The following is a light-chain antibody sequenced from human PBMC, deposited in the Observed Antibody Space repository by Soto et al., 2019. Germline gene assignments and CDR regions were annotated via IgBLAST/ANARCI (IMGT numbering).Light chain of an antibody. CDR2: DAS. Sequence: DIPLTHSPSTLSASLLDRGPIXSRASQSVRSWLAWYQQKPGRAPKFLIYDASSLESGVPSRFSGSGSGTEFTLTISNLQPDDFATYYCQQYDNYPLTFGGGTKV. CDR1: QSVRSW. CDR3: QQYDNYPLT. J-gene: IGKJ4*01. V-gene: IGKV1-5*01.